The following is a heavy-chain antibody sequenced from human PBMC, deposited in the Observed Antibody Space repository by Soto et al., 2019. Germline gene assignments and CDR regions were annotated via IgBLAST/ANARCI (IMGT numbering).Heavy chain of an antibody. CDR1: GGTFSSYA. J-gene: IGHJ6*02. D-gene: IGHD3-3*01. V-gene: IGHV1-69*13. CDR2: IIPIFGTA. CDR3: ARVRGAYDTIFGVVIKRDYYYYGMDV. Sequence: ASVKVSCKASGGTFSSYAISRVRQAPGQGLEWMGGIIPIFGTANYAQKFQGRVTITADESTSTAYMELSSLRSEDTAVYYCARVRGAYDTIFGVVIKRDYYYYGMDVWGQGTTVTVSS.